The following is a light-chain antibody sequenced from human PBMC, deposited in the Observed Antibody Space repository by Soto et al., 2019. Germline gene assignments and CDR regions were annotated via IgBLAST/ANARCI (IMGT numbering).Light chain of an antibody. CDR2: DDN. Sequence: QSVLTQPPSVSAAPGQKVTISCSGSSSNIGGNSVSWYQQLPGTAPKLLIYDDNKRPSGIPDRFSGSKSGTSATLGITGFQTGDEADYYCGSWDSSLSAYVFVNGTKVTVL. J-gene: IGLJ1*01. CDR3: GSWDSSLSAYV. CDR1: SSNIGGNS. V-gene: IGLV1-51*01.